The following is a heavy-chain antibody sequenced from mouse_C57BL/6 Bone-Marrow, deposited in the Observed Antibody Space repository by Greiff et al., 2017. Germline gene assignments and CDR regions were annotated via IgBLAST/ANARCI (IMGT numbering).Heavy chain of an antibody. Sequence: VQLQQSGAELVKPGASVKLSCTASGFNIKDYYIHWVKQRTERGLEWIGRIDPEDGETTYAQKFQDKATITAVTSSNTAYLQRSSLTSEDTAVYDCTRALIYYGTNYWGQGTTLTVTS. J-gene: IGHJ2*01. CDR3: TRALIYYGTNY. D-gene: IGHD1-1*01. V-gene: IGHV14-2*01. CDR1: GFNIKDYY. CDR2: IDPEDGET.